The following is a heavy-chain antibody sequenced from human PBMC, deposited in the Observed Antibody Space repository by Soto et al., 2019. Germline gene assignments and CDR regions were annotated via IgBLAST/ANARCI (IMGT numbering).Heavy chain of an antibody. V-gene: IGHV4-59*08. J-gene: IGHJ6*02. CDR3: ARQGFGPLHGLVDV. Sequence: QVQLQESGPGLVKHSETMSLSCTVSGGSISSYYWSWFRQSPGKRMEWIGYVHNSWGSSYNPSLQSRVAISLDTSKSQFSLKVTSVTATDTDVYYCARQGFGPLHGLVDVWGQGTTVTVSS. CDR1: GGSISSYY. CDR2: VHNSWGS. D-gene: IGHD3-10*01.